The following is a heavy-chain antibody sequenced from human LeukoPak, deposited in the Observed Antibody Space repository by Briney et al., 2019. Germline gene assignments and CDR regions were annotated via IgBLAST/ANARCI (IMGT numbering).Heavy chain of an antibody. V-gene: IGHV1-24*01. CDR3: APVTFDYSLGYCSGGSCYAWFAP. CDR1: GYTLTELS. Sequence: ASVKVSCKVSGYTLTELSMHWVRQAPGKGREWMGGFDPEDGETIYAQKFQGRVTMTEDTSTDTAYIELSSLRSEDTAVYYCAPVTFDYSLGYCSGGSCYAWFAPWGQGTLVTVSS. J-gene: IGHJ5*02. D-gene: IGHD2-15*01. CDR2: FDPEDGET.